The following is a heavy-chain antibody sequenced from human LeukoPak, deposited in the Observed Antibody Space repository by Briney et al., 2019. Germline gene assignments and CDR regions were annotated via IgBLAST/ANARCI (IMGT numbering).Heavy chain of an antibody. CDR3: ANSGCYGWFDP. D-gene: IGHD1-26*01. J-gene: IGHJ5*02. V-gene: IGHV4-61*02. Sequence: PSETLSLTCTVSGGSISSGSYYWSWIRQTAGKGLEWIGRIYTSGSTNYNPSLKSRVTISADTSKNQFALKLSSVTAADTAVYYCANSGCYGWFDPGGRGTLVTVSS. CDR2: IYTSGST. CDR1: GGSISSGSYY.